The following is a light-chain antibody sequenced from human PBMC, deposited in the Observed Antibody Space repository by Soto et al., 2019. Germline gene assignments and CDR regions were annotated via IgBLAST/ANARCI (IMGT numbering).Light chain of an antibody. J-gene: IGLJ3*02. V-gene: IGLV1-40*01. CDR1: SSNIGSGYD. CDR3: QSYDSRLSGYWV. Sequence: QSVLTQPPSVSGAPGQRVTISCTGSSSNIGSGYDVHWYQQLPGTAPKLLIYGNSNRPSGVPDGFSGSKSGTSASLAITGLQAEDEADYYCQSYDSRLSGYWVFGGGTKLNVL. CDR2: GNS.